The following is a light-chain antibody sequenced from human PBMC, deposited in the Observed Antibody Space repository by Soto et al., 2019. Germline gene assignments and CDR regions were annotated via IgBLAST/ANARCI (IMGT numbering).Light chain of an antibody. CDR2: SNN. V-gene: IGLV1-44*01. CDR1: SSNIGNNP. CDR3: GAWDDSLKGWV. Sequence: QSVLTQPPSASGTPGQRVTISCSGSSSNIGNNPVNWYQQLPGTAPKVLIYSNNQRSSGVPDRFSGSKSGTSASLVIRGLQSEDETDYYCGAWDDSLKGWVFGGGTKVTVL. J-gene: IGLJ3*02.